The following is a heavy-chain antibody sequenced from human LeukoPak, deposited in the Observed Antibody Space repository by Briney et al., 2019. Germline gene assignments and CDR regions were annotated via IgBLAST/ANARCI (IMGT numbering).Heavy chain of an antibody. J-gene: IGHJ6*02. V-gene: IGHV4-59*12. D-gene: IGHD2-15*01. CDR2: IYYTGST. Sequence: PSETLSLTCTVSGGSLSNYYWTWLRQPPGKGLEWIGYIYYTGSTNYNPSLKSRVTMSVDTSKNQFSLKLSSVTAADTAVYYCAREVCSGGSCPTMDVWGQGTTVTVSS. CDR3: AREVCSGGSCPTMDV. CDR1: GGSLSNYY.